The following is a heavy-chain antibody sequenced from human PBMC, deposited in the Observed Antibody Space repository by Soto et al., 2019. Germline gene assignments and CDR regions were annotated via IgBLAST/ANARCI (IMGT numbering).Heavy chain of an antibody. CDR3: AKEMLPQTLLDSSSSWVDY. J-gene: IGHJ4*02. CDR2: ISYDGSHK. V-gene: IGHV3-30*18. CDR1: GFTVSSYG. D-gene: IGHD3-22*01. Sequence: GGSLRLACAASGFTVSSYGIHWVRQPPGKGLEWVAVISYDGSHKFYADSVKGRFTLSRDVSKGTLYLQMISLRAEDTAVYYCAKEMLPQTLLDSSSSWVDYWGQGILVTVSS.